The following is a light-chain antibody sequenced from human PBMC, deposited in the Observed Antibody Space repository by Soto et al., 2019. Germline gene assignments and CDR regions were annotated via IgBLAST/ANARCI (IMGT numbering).Light chain of an antibody. CDR2: EVT. J-gene: IGLJ3*02. CDR3: SSSAASNNFYIV. CDR1: SSDVGGYNY. V-gene: IGLV2-8*01. Sequence: QSVLTQPPSASGSPGQSVTISCTGTSSDVGGYNYVSWYQQYPGRAPKLMIYEVTKRPSGVPDRFSGSKSGNTASLTVSGHQADYEAEYYCSSSAASNNFYIVVGGGTKLTVL.